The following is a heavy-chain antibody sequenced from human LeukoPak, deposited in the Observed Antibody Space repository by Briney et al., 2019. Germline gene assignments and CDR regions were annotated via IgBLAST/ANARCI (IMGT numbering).Heavy chain of an antibody. D-gene: IGHD3-22*01. J-gene: IGHJ4*02. V-gene: IGHV3-30*02. CDR3: AKLTYYYDSSGYPDY. Sequence: GGSLRLSCAASGFTFSNAWMSWVRQAPGKGLEWVAFIRYDGSNKYYADSVKGRFTISRDNSKNTLYLQMNSLRAEDTAVYYCAKLTYYYDSSGYPDYWGQGTLVTVSS. CDR1: GFTFSNAW. CDR2: IRYDGSNK.